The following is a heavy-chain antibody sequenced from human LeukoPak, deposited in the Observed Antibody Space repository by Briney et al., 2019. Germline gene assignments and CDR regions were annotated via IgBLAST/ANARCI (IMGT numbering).Heavy chain of an antibody. CDR1: GGSISSHY. CDR2: IYYSGST. J-gene: IGHJ4*02. CDR3: ARGERRLPY. V-gene: IGHV4-59*11. D-gene: IGHD5-24*01. Sequence: SETLSLTCTVSGGSISSHYWSWIRQPPGKGLEWIGYIYYSGSTNYNPSLKSRVTISVDTSKNQFSLKLSSVTAADAAVYYCARGERRLPYWGQGTLVTVSS.